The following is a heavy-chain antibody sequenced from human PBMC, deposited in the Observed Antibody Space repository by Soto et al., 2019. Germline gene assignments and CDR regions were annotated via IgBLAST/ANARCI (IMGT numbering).Heavy chain of an antibody. Sequence: PGGSLRLSCAASGFTFSSYAMHWVRQAPGKGLEWVAVISYDGSNKYYADSVKGRFTISSDNSKNTLYLQMNSLRAEDTAVYYYAQLGYSSSTSCYLWIDYWSQGTMVPVYS. CDR1: GFTFSSYA. CDR3: AQLGYSSSTSCYLWIDY. V-gene: IGHV3-30-3*01. J-gene: IGHJ4*02. CDR2: ISYDGSNK. D-gene: IGHD2-2*01.